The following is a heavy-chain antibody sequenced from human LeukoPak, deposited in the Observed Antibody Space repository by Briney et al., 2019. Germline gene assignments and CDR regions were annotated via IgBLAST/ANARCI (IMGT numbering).Heavy chain of an antibody. D-gene: IGHD1-26*01. Sequence: GGSLRLSCAASGFTFSSYAMSWVRQGPGKGLEWVSGISASGGSTYYADSVKGRFTISRDNSKDMMYLQMNSLRAEDTALHYCAKANSGTYYRGVLDIWGQGTMVTVSS. V-gene: IGHV3-23*01. CDR2: ISASGGST. CDR1: GFTFSSYA. CDR3: AKANSGTYYRGVLDI. J-gene: IGHJ3*02.